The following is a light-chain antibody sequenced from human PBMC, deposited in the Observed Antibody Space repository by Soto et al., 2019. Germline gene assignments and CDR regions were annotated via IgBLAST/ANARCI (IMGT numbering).Light chain of an antibody. Sequence: EIVLTQSPGTLSLSPGERATLSCRASQSVSSNYLAWYQQKPGQAPRLLIYCASSRATGLPDRFSGSGSGTDFTLTISRLEPEDFAVYYCQQYGSSFTWTFGQGTKVEIK. CDR1: QSVSSNY. CDR3: QQYGSSFTWT. CDR2: CAS. J-gene: IGKJ1*01. V-gene: IGKV3-20*01.